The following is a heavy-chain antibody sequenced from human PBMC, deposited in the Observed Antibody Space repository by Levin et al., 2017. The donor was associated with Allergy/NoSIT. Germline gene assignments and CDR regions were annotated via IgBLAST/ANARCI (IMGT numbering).Heavy chain of an antibody. D-gene: IGHD1-26*01. V-gene: IGHV4-34*01. CDR2: ISDSGST. CDR3: ARHDSGNYYRYWFFDL. Sequence: SETLSLTCAVYGGSFSGYYWSWIRQPPGRGLEWMGEISDSGSTNDNPSLKSRVTLSVDTSKNQVSLKMSSVTAGDTAVYYCARHDSGNYYRYWFFDLWGRGTLVTVSS. CDR1: GGSFSGYY. J-gene: IGHJ2*01.